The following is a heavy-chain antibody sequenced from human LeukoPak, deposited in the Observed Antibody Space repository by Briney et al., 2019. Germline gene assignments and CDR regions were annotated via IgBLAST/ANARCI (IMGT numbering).Heavy chain of an antibody. CDR3: ARRGVAATYYYYYYMDV. Sequence: ASVKVSCKASGYTFTGYYMHWVRQAPGQGLEWMGWINPNSGGTNYAQKFQGRVTMTRDTSISTAYMELSRLRSDDTAVYYCARRGVAATYYYYYYMDVWGKGTTVTISS. D-gene: IGHD2-15*01. CDR2: INPNSGGT. V-gene: IGHV1-2*02. J-gene: IGHJ6*03. CDR1: GYTFTGYY.